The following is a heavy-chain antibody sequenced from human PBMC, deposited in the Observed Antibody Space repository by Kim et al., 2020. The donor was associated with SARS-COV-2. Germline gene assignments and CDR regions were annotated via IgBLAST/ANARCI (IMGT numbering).Heavy chain of an antibody. CDR2: ISGSGGGT. J-gene: IGHJ4*02. Sequence: GGSLRLSCTASGFTFSSFAMNWVRQAPGKGLEWVSAISGSGGGTYYADSVKGRFAISRDNSKNTLYLQMNSLRGEDTALYYCAARTMGATTPLIYWGQGTLVTVSS. CDR3: AARTMGATTPLIY. CDR1: GFTFSSFA. V-gene: IGHV3-23*01. D-gene: IGHD1-26*01.